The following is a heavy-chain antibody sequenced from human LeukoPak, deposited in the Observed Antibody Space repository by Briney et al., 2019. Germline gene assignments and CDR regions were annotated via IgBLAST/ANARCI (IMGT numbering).Heavy chain of an antibody. CDR3: AKDAPVNIVVVPAANS. J-gene: IGHJ4*02. Sequence: GGSLRLXCAASGFTSSSYAMSWVRRAPGKGLEWVSAISGSGGSTYYADSVKGRFTISRDNSKNTLYLQMNSLRAEDTAVYYCAKDAPVNIVVVPAANSWGQGTLVTVSS. V-gene: IGHV3-23*01. CDR2: ISGSGGST. D-gene: IGHD2-2*01. CDR1: GFTSSSYA.